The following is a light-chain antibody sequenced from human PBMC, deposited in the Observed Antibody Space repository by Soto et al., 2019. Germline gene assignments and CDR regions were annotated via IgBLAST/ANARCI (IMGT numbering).Light chain of an antibody. V-gene: IGLV2-14*01. Sequence: QSVLTQPASVSGSPGQSIAISCTGTSSDVGGYNFVSWYQQHPGEAPKLIIHEVTNRPSGVSDRFSGSKSGNTASLTISGLQADDDADYYCRSHTAYNTRVFGSGTKVTV. CDR1: SSDVGGYNF. J-gene: IGLJ1*01. CDR2: EVT. CDR3: RSHTAYNTRV.